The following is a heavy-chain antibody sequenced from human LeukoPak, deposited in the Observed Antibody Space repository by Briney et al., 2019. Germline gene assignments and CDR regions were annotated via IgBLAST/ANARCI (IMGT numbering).Heavy chain of an antibody. Sequence: SETLSLTCTVSGDSISSGSYYWSWIRQPAGKGLEWIGRIYTSGSTNYNPSLKSRVTISVDTSKNQFTLKLSSVTDADTAVYYCGRDVYSTSTIIFDYWGQGTLVTVSS. J-gene: IGHJ4*02. CDR2: IYTSGST. CDR1: GDSISSGSYY. CDR3: GRDVYSTSTIIFDY. D-gene: IGHD6-6*01. V-gene: IGHV4-61*02.